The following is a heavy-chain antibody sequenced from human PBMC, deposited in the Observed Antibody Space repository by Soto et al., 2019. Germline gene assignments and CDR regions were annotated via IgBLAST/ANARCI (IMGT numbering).Heavy chain of an antibody. CDR2: VRFDDSYK. V-gene: IGHV3-33*03. J-gene: IGHJ4*02. Sequence: GGSLRLSCVASGFAFSTFDMHWVRQSPDNGLEWVAEVRFDDSYKYYADSVKGRFTISRDNSKNTVYLQMDSLRAEDTAVYYCASRAMTGDLFIGDYWGQGTLVTVSS. CDR1: GFAFSTFD. D-gene: IGHD3-9*01. CDR3: ASRAMTGDLFIGDY.